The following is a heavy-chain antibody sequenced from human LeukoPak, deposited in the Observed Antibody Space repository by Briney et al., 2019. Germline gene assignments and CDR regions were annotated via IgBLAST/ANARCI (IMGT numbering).Heavy chain of an antibody. CDR3: ARDQRVTGRPDIDY. V-gene: IGHV3-74*03. J-gene: IGHJ4*02. D-gene: IGHD6-6*01. CDR1: GFTFRNHW. CDR2: ISSDGSST. Sequence: GGSLRLSCAASGFTFRNHWMHWVRQTTGKGLVWVSRISSDGSSTTYADSVKGRFTISRDNAKNTLYLRMNNLRAEDTAMYYCARDQRVTGRPDIDYWGQGTLVIVSS.